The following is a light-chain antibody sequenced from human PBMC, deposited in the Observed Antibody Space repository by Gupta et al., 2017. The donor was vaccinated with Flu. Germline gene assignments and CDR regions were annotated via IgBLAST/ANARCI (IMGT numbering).Light chain of an antibody. J-gene: IGKJ5*01. CDR2: DAS. V-gene: IGKV3-11*01. CDR3: QQRRNWHLT. Sequence: EIVLTQSPATLSLSPGERATLSCRASQSISNSLAWHQQKPVQAPRLLIYDASNRATGMPARFSGSGSGTDFTLTISSLEPEDFAVYYCQQRRNWHLTFGQGTRLEIK. CDR1: QSISNS.